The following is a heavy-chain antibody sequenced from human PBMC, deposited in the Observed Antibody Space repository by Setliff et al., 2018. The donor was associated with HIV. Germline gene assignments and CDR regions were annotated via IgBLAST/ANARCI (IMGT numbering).Heavy chain of an antibody. V-gene: IGHV4-4*07. CDR1: GGSLSTYY. CDR2: VHSTGTT. Sequence: PSETLSLTCTVSGGSLSTYYWSWIRQPAGEGLEYIGRVHSTGTTIYNPSLKSRVTMSVDTSKNQLSLKLRSVTAADTAVYYCARARITMTGGRLEPYAFDRWGQGTKVPVSS. CDR3: ARARITMTGGRLEPYAFDR. D-gene: IGHD3-22*01. J-gene: IGHJ3*01.